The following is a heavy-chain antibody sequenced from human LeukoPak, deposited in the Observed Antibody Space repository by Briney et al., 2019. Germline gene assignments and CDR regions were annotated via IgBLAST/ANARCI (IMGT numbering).Heavy chain of an antibody. V-gene: IGHV3-23*01. CDR2: ISGSGGST. D-gene: IGHD4-11*01. CDR3: AKGLQGYSSSWFDP. Sequence: GGSLRLSCAASGFTFSSYAMIWVRQAPGKGVEGVSGISGSGGSTYYADSVKGRFTISRDNSKNTLYLQMNSLRAEDTAVYYCAKGLQGYSSSWFDPWGQGTLVTVSS. CDR1: GFTFSSYA. J-gene: IGHJ5*02.